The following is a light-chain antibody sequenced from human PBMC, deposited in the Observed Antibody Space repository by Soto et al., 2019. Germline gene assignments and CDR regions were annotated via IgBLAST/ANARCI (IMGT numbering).Light chain of an antibody. Sequence: DIVMTQTPLSSPVTLGHPASISCRSSQSLVHLYGNTYLSWLHQRPGPPPRVLISRISDRFSGFPDRFSGSGAGTDFTLKVSRVEAADVGVYYCMPNTQFPLIFGQGKRLESK. V-gene: IGKV2-24*01. J-gene: IGKJ5*01. CDR2: RIS. CDR1: QSLVHLYGNTY. CDR3: MPNTQFPLI.